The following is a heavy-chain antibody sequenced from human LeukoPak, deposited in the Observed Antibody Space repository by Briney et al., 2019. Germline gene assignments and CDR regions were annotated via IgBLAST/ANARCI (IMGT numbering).Heavy chain of an antibody. CDR2: IDSSGVTT. CDR3: AKYTASGTRWFDP. D-gene: IGHD1-1*01. CDR1: GFTSSSYA. Sequence: PGGSLRLSCAASGFTSSSYAMSWVRQAPGKGLEWVSAIDSSGVTTYYADSVKGRFTVSRDNSKNTLYLQINSLRAEDTAVYYCAKYTASGTRWFDPWGQGTLVTVSS. J-gene: IGHJ5*02. V-gene: IGHV3-23*01.